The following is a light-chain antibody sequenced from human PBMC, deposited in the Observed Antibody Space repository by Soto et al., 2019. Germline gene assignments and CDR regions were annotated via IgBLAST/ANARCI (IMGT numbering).Light chain of an antibody. CDR2: GAS. Sequence: EIVMTQSPATLSVSPGERATLSCRASQSVFSNLAWYQQKPGQAPRLLIYGASTRATGIPARFSGSGSGTDFTLTISSLEPEDFAVYYCQQRSNWPPYTFGQGTKLEIK. J-gene: IGKJ2*01. CDR1: QSVFSN. V-gene: IGKV3-11*01. CDR3: QQRSNWPPYT.